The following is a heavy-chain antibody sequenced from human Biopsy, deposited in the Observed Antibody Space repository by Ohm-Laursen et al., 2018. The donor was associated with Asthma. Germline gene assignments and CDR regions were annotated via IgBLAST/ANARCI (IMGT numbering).Heavy chain of an antibody. CDR2: IYSGGTS. CDR3: ARGDSSNWSHYYFDY. V-gene: IGHV3-53*01. CDR1: GFAVSRDH. D-gene: IGHD3-22*01. J-gene: IGHJ4*02. Sequence: SLRLSCAASGFAVSRDHMFWVRQAPGKGLEWVSVIYSGGTSHIADSVRGRFTTSRDYSKNTLYLQMHSLRAEDTAVYYCARGDSSNWSHYYFDYWGQGTLVTVSS.